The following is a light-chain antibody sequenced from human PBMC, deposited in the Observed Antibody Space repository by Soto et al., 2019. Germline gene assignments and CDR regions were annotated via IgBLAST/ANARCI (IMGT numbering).Light chain of an antibody. J-gene: IGLJ3*02. CDR3: QTWATGIRV. V-gene: IGLV4-69*01. CDR1: SGHSRYA. CDR2: VDSDGSH. Sequence: QFVLTQSPSASASLGASVKLTCTVDSGHSRYAIAWHQQQPEKGPRYLMKVDSDGSHSKADGIPDRFSGSSSGAERYLTISSLQSEDEADYYCQTWATGIRVFGGGTKLTVL.